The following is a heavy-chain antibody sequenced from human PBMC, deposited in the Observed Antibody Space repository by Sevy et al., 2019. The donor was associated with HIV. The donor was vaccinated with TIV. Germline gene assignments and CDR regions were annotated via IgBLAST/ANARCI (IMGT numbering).Heavy chain of an antibody. CDR3: AREKIYSSSFYYYYYGMDV. Sequence: SLKISCAASGFTFSSYGMHWVRQAPGKGLEWVAVIWYDGSNKYYADSVKGRFTISRDNSKNTLYLQMNSLRAEDTAVYYCAREKIYSSSFYYYYYGMDVWGQGTTVTVSS. CDR2: IWYDGSNK. V-gene: IGHV3-33*01. J-gene: IGHJ6*02. D-gene: IGHD6-6*01. CDR1: GFTFSSYG.